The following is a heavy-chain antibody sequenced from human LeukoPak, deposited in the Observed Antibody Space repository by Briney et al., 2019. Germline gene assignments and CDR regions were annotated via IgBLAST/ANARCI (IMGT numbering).Heavy chain of an antibody. V-gene: IGHV4-39*01. Sequence: TSETLSLTCTVSGGSISSSSYYWGWIRQPPGKGLAWIGSIYYSGSTYYNPSLKSRVTISVDTSKNQFSLKLSSVTAADTAVYYCASRNYYYYMDVWGKGTTVTVSS. CDR1: GGSISSSSYY. CDR2: IYYSGST. CDR3: ASRNYYYYMDV. J-gene: IGHJ6*03.